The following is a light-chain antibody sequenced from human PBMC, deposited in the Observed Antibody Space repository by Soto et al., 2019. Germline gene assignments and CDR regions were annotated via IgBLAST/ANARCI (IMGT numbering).Light chain of an antibody. CDR2: EVT. CDR1: SGDIGSYNR. CDR3: SSYTNINTRACV. Sequence: QSALTQPASVSGSPGQSITISCTGTSGDIGSYNRVSWYQQHPGKAPKLIIYEVTDRPSGLSNRFSGSKSGNTASLTISGLKAEDEAEYYCSSYTNINTRACVFGTGTKLTVL. V-gene: IGLV2-14*01. J-gene: IGLJ1*01.